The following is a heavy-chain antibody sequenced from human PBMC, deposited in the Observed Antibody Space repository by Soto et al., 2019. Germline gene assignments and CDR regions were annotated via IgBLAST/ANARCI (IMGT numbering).Heavy chain of an antibody. CDR2: IWYDGSNK. V-gene: IGHV3-33*08. D-gene: IGHD2-15*01. CDR3: ARALYCSGGSCYWESQAFDI. CDR1: GFAFNGYG. Sequence: GGSLRLSCGASGFAFNGYGMHWVRQAPGKGLEWVAVIWYDGSNKYYADSVKGRFTISRDNSKNTLYLQMNSLRAEDTAVYYCARALYCSGGSCYWESQAFDIWGQGTMVTVSS. J-gene: IGHJ3*02.